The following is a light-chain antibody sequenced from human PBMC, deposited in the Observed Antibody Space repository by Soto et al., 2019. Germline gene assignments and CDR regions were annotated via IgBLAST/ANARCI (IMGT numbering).Light chain of an antibody. V-gene: IGKV2D-29*01. CDR2: EVS. Sequence: DIVMTQTPVSLSVTPGQPASISCKSNQSLLQSDGETYLDWYVQRPGQPPQLLINEVSSRFSGVSQRFTGGGSGTDFTLKISRVEAEDIGIYYCMQTTQLPWTFGQGTTVEI. CDR3: MQTTQLPWT. J-gene: IGKJ1*01. CDR1: QSLLQSDGETY.